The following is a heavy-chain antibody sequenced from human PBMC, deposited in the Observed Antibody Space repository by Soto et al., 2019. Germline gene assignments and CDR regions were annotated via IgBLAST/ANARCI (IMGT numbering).Heavy chain of an antibody. CDR1: GFTFSSYA. CDR2: ITSDGRT. Sequence: GGSLRLSCAASGFTFSSYAMSWVRQAPGKGLEWVSIITSDGRTYYADSVKGRFTISRDNSKNTVYLQMNSLRAEDTAVYYCAKDYSTVTTDPLSVVLFDYWGQGALVTVSS. V-gene: IGHV3-23*01. J-gene: IGHJ4*02. D-gene: IGHD4-17*01. CDR3: AKDYSTVTTDPLSVVLFDY.